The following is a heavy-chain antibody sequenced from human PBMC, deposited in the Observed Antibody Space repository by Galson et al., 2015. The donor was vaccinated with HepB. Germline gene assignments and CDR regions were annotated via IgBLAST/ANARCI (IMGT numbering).Heavy chain of an antibody. J-gene: IGHJ5*02. V-gene: IGHV3-15*01. D-gene: IGHD2-8*02. CDR1: GFPFNNAW. CDR2: IKSKTDGETP. CDR3: TTDVYYSTYWSWLDP. Sequence: SLRLSCAASGFPFNNAWMTWVRQAPGMGLEWVGRIKSKTDGETPDYAAPVKGRFTISRDDSKNRLYLQMNSLKPEDPAVYYCTTDVYYSTYWSWLDPWGQGTLVTVSS.